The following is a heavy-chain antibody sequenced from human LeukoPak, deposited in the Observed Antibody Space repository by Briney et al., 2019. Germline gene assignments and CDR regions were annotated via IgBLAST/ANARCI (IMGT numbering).Heavy chain of an antibody. CDR1: GGSISSSSYY. V-gene: IGHV4-39*07. CDR3: ARGWGLLEDY. CDR2: IYYSGST. Sequence: PSETLSLTCTVSGGSISSSSYYWGWIRQPPGKGLEWIGSIYYSGSTYYNPSLKSRVTISVDTSKNQFSLKLSSVTAADTAVYYCARGWGLLEDYWGQGTLVTVSS. D-gene: IGHD3-16*01. J-gene: IGHJ4*02.